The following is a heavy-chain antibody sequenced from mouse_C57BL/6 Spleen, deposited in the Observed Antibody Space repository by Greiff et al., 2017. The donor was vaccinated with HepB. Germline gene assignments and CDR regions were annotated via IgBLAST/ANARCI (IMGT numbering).Heavy chain of an antibody. J-gene: IGHJ3*01. D-gene: IGHD1-1*01. Sequence: EVMLVESGGGLVKPGGSLKLSCAASGFTFSSYAMSWVRQTPEKRLEWVATISDGGSYTYYPDNVKGRFTISRDNAKNNLYLQMSHLKSEDTAMYYCARDWVHYYGSSYPAWFAYWGQGTLVTVSA. V-gene: IGHV5-4*01. CDR2: ISDGGSYT. CDR3: ARDWVHYYGSSYPAWFAY. CDR1: GFTFSSYA.